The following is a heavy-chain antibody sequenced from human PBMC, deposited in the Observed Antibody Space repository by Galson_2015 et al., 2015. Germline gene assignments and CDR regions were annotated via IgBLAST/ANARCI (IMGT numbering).Heavy chain of an antibody. V-gene: IGHV3-21*01. D-gene: IGHD2-2*01. J-gene: IGHJ6*02. Sequence: SLRLSCAASGFTFSSYSMNWVRQAPGKGLEWVSSISSSSCYIYYADSVKGRFTISRDNAKNSLYLQMNSLRAEDTAVYYCARSLKEGIVVVPAALYYYGMDVWGQGTTVTVSS. CDR2: ISSSSCYI. CDR1: GFTFSSYS. CDR3: ARSLKEGIVVVPAALYYYGMDV.